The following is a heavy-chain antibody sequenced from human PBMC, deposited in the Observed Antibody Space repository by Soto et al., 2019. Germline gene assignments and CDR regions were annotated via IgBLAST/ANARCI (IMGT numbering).Heavy chain of an antibody. CDR2: MWYDGRKE. CDR3: ARNGGTYGMDV. D-gene: IGHD2-8*01. V-gene: IGHV3-33*01. CDR1: GFTFSIYG. J-gene: IGHJ6*02. Sequence: QVQLVESGGGVVQPGGSLRLSCAASGFTFSIYGFHWVRQAPGQGLEWVALMWYDGRKEYYSDSVKGRFTLSRDNSKNTLFLQMDSLSPEDTGLYFCARNGGTYGMDVWGRGTTVIVSS.